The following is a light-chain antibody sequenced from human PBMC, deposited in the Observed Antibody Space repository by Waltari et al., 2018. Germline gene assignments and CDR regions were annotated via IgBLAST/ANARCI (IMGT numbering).Light chain of an antibody. J-gene: IGKJ2*01. Sequence: DIVMTQSPLSLSVTPGQPASTSCRSSQSLLHTDGKTYLYWYLQKPGQPPQFLMYEVSNRLSGMPDRFSGSGSGTDSTLKISRVEAEDVGVYYCMQSIQAPPTFGQGTKLEI. V-gene: IGKV2D-29*01. CDR1: QSLLHTDGKTY. CDR2: EVS. CDR3: MQSIQAPPT.